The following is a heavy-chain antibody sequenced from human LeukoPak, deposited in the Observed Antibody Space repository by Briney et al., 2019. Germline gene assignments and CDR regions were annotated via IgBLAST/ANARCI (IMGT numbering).Heavy chain of an antibody. CDR2: IHHSGST. CDR1: GGSVSNGNW. CDR3: ATYFDILTGYTFDS. Sequence: SETLSLTCAVSGGSVSNGNWWSWVRQPPGKGLEWIGEIHHSGSTKYSPSLKSRVTISEDKSKNQLSLTLSSVTAADTAVYHCATYFDILTGYTFDSWGQGTLVTVSS. D-gene: IGHD3-9*01. V-gene: IGHV4-4*02. J-gene: IGHJ4*02.